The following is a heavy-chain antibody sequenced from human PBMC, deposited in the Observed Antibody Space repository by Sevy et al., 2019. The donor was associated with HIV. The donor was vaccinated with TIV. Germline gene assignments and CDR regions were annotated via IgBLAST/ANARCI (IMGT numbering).Heavy chain of an antibody. CDR3: ARDKAYYDFWSGYD. CDR1: GFSFSTYS. CDR2: ISSSSSTI. D-gene: IGHD3-3*01. J-gene: IGHJ4*02. Sequence: GGSLRLSCAASGFSFSTYSMNWVRQAPGKGLDWVSYISSSSSTIYYADSVKGRFTISRDNAKNSLDLQMNSLRAEDTALYYCARDKAYYDFWSGYDWGQGTLVTVSS. V-gene: IGHV3-48*01.